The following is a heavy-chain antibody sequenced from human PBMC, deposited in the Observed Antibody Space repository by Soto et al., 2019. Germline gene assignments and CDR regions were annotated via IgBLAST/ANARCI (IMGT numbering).Heavy chain of an antibody. CDR3: ATSPQRNY. CDR1: GFAVSSNY. CDR2: IYSGGST. D-gene: IGHD1-1*01. V-gene: IGHV3-66*01. Sequence: EVQLVESGGGLVQPGGSLRLSCAASGFAVSSNYMSWVRQAPGKGLEGVSVIYSGGSTHYADSVKGRFIISRDNSKNTLYLQMNSLRAEDTVVYYCATSPQRNYWGQGTLVTVSS. J-gene: IGHJ4*02.